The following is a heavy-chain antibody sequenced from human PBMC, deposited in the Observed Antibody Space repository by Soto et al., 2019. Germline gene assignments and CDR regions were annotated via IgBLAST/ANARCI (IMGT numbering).Heavy chain of an antibody. CDR3: ARALSSRYLDWLSQPGIN. D-gene: IGHD3-9*01. V-gene: IGHV3-64*01. CDR1: GFTFSSYA. J-gene: IGHJ4*02. Sequence: PGGSLRLSCAASGFTFSSYAMHWVRQAPGKGLEYVSAISSNGGSTYYANSVKGRFTISRDNSKNTLYLQMGSLRAEDMAVYYCARALSSRYLDWLSQPGINWGQGT. CDR2: ISSNGGST.